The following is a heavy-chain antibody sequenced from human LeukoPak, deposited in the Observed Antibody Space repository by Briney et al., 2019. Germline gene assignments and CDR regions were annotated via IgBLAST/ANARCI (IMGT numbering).Heavy chain of an antibody. D-gene: IGHD3-9*01. CDR3: AKGGTDMYYYGMDV. Sequence: GGSLRLSCAASGFTFSSYGMHWVRQAPGKGLEWVAVISYDGSNKYYADSVKGRFTISRDNSKNTQYLQMNSLRAEDTAGYYCAKGGTDMYYYGMDVWGQGTTVTVSS. J-gene: IGHJ6*02. CDR1: GFTFSSYG. CDR2: ISYDGSNK. V-gene: IGHV3-30*18.